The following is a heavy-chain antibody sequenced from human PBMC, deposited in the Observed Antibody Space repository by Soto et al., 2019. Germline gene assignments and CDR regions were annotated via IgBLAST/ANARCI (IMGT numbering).Heavy chain of an antibody. J-gene: IGHJ3*02. Sequence: SETLSLTCTVSGGSISSSSYYWGWIRQPPGKGLEWIGSIYYSGSTYYNPSLKSRVTISVDTSKNQFSLKLSSVTAADTAVYYCARGNMAHDAFDIWGQGTMVTVSS. CDR3: ARGNMAHDAFDI. CDR2: IYYSGST. CDR1: GGSISSSSYY. V-gene: IGHV4-39*01. D-gene: IGHD5-12*01.